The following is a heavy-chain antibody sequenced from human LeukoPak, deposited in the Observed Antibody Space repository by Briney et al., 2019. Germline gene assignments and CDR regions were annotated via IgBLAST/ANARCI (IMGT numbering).Heavy chain of an antibody. V-gene: IGHV1-2*02. J-gene: IGHJ4*02. D-gene: IGHD6-13*01. CDR1: GYSLTELS. Sequence: GASVKVSCKVSGYSLTELSMHWVRQAPGQGLEWMGWINPNSGGTNYAQKFQGRVTMTRDTSISTAYMELSRLRSDDTAVYYCARDPPRWEQLVGSPQYYFDYWGQGTLVTVSS. CDR2: INPNSGGT. CDR3: ARDPPRWEQLVGSPQYYFDY.